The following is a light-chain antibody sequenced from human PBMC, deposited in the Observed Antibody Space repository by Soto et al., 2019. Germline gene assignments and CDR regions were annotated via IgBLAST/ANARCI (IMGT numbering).Light chain of an antibody. CDR3: QQYYSSPFT. Sequence: DIVMTQSPGSLAVSLGERATVKCRSSRSVLSSSNNKNFLAWYQQKAGQPPRLLIYWASTRQSGVPDRFSGNGSGTDFTLTSSSLQAEDVAVYYCQQYYSSPFTFGPGTKVDI. J-gene: IGKJ3*01. V-gene: IGKV4-1*01. CDR2: WAS. CDR1: RSVLSSSNNKNF.